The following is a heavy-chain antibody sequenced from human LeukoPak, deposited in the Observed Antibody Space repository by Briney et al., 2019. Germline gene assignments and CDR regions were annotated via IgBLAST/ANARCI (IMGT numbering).Heavy chain of an antibody. CDR2: IKQDGSEK. V-gene: IGHV3-7*04. CDR1: GFTFSSYW. Sequence: GGSLRLSCAASGFTFSSYWMSWVRQAPGKGLEWVANIKQDGSEKYYVDSVKGRFTNSRDNAKNSLYLQMNSLRAEDTAAYYCARVIAAAGTCFDYWGQGNLVTVSS. D-gene: IGHD6-13*01. J-gene: IGHJ4*02. CDR3: ARVIAAAGTCFDY.